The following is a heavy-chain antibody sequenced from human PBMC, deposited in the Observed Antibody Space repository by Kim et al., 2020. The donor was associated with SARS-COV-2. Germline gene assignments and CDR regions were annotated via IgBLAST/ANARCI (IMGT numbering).Heavy chain of an antibody. D-gene: IGHD2-15*01. CDR1: GFTFSSYA. J-gene: IGHJ5*02. Sequence: GGSLRLSCAASGFTFSSYAMSWVRQAPGKGLEWVAAICGSGGSTYYADSVKGRFTISRDNSKNTLYLQMNSLRAEDTAVYYCAKGLSDIEVEGVILHGGWFDPWGQGSLVTVSS. CDR3: AKGLSDIEVEGVILHGGWFDP. CDR2: ICGSGGST. V-gene: IGHV3-23*01.